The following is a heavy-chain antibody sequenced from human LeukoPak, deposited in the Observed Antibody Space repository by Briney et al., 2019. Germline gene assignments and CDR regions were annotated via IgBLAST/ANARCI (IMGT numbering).Heavy chain of an antibody. V-gene: IGHV3-23*01. CDR2: ISSSGDNT. CDR3: AKGAISGYGGYFFDY. Sequence: PGGSLRLSCAASGFTFSSYAMTWVRQAPGKGLEWVSGISSSGDNTYYADSVKGRFTISRDNSKNTLYLQMNNLRAEDTAVYYCAKGAISGYGGYFFDYWGQGTLVTVSS. J-gene: IGHJ4*02. CDR1: GFTFSSYA. D-gene: IGHD5-12*01.